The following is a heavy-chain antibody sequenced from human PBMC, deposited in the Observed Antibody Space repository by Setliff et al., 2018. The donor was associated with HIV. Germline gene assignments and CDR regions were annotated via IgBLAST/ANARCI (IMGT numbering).Heavy chain of an antibody. J-gene: IGHJ3*02. Sequence: SVKVSCKASGDIFSRYGISWVRQAPGQGLEWMGGIIPIYGTANSAQKFQGRVTITADESTSTAYMELSTLRSEDTAVYFCARDGGYSGHQWFGDAFDIWGRGTMVTVS. D-gene: IGHD5-12*01. V-gene: IGHV1-69*13. CDR2: IIPIYGTA. CDR3: ARDGGYSGHQWFGDAFDI. CDR1: GDIFSRYG.